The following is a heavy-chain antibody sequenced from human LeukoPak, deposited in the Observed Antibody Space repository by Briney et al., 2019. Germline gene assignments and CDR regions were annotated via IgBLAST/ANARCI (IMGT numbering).Heavy chain of an antibody. V-gene: IGHV4-31*03. CDR1: GGSISSGGCY. Sequence: SQTLSLTCTVSGGSISSGGCYWSWIRQHLGKGLEWIGYIYYSGSTYYNPSLKSRVTISVDTSKNQFSLKLSSVTAADTAVYYCAGARGLLFDYWGQGTLVTVSS. D-gene: IGHD3-10*01. CDR2: IYYSGST. CDR3: AGARGLLFDY. J-gene: IGHJ4*02.